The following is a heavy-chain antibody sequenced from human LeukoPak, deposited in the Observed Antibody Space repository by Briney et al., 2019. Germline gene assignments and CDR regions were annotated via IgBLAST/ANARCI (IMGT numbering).Heavy chain of an antibody. CDR3: ARVREFGDDAFDI. D-gene: IGHD3-10*01. J-gene: IGHJ3*02. Sequence: SETLSLTCTVSGGSISSYYWSWIRQPPGKGLEWIGYIYYSGSTNYNPSLKSRVTISVDKSKNQFSLKLSSVTAADTAVYYCARVREFGDDAFDIWGQGTMVTVSS. CDR1: GGSISSYY. CDR2: IYYSGST. V-gene: IGHV4-59*12.